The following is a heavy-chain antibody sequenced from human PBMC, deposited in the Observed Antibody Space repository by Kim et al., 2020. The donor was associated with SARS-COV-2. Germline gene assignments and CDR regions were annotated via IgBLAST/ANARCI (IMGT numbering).Heavy chain of an antibody. CDR2: VFDSGST. J-gene: IGHJ2*01. CDR3: ARGKYYYDGSGNPRFWYF. CDR1: GGSISYYY. Sequence: SETLSLTCTVSGGSISYYYWTWIRQPPGKGLEWIGYVFDSGSTNYNPSLKSRVTISPGTSKKQFSLQLTSVTAADTAAYYCARGKYYYDGSGNPRFWYF. D-gene: IGHD3-22*01. V-gene: IGHV4-59*01.